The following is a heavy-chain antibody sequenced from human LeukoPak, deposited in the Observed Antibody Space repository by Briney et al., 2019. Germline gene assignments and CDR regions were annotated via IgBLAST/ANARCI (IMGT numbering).Heavy chain of an antibody. CDR2: INPNSGGT. CDR1: GYTFTDYY. Sequence: ASVKVSCKGSGYTFTDYYMHWLRQPPAQGLEWMGWINPNSGGTNYAQKFPARVTMTRDTSISTAYMELSRLRSDDTAVYYCARRPYYYYYYMDVWGKGTTVTVSS. V-gene: IGHV1-2*02. CDR3: ARRPYYYYYYMDV. J-gene: IGHJ6*03.